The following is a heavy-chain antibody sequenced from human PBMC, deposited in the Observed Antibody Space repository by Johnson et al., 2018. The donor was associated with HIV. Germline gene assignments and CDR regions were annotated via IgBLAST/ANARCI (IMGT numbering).Heavy chain of an antibody. V-gene: IGHV3-30*14. Sequence: QVQLVESGGGVVQPGRSLRLSCAASGFTFSSYAMPWVRQAPGKRLAWVAVISYDGSNKYYADSVKGRFTISRDNSKNTLYLQMNILRAEDTAVYYCARTRQGAFDIWGQGTMVTVSS. CDR2: ISYDGSNK. CDR1: GFTFSSYA. J-gene: IGHJ3*02. CDR3: ARTRQGAFDI.